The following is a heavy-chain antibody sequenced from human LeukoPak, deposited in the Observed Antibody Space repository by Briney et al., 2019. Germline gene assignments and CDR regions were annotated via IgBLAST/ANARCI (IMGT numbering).Heavy chain of an antibody. D-gene: IGHD2-2*01. CDR2: ISAYNGNT. V-gene: IGHV1-18*01. Sequence: ASVKVSCKASGYTFTSYGISWVRQAPGQGLEWMGWISAYNGNTNYAQKLQGRVTMTTDTSTSTAYMELRSLRSDDTAVYYCARDRPSGVVVQAAKGFPFAPGGQGTLVTVSS. CDR3: ARDRPSGVVVQAAKGFPFAP. CDR1: GYTFTSYG. J-gene: IGHJ5*02.